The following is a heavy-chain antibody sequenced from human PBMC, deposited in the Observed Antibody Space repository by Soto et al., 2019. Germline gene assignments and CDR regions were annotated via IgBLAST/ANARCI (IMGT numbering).Heavy chain of an antibody. CDR1: GFTFSTYS. Sequence: EMHLVESGGGLVKPGGSLRLSSAAYGFTFSTYSMNWVREAPGKGLEWVSSISGSGNYTHYADFLRGRFTISRDNAKTSLYLQMNSLRAEDTAVYYCAREGINNYNEYYFVSWGQGTVVTVSS. CDR2: ISGSGNYT. J-gene: IGHJ4*02. V-gene: IGHV3-21*01. D-gene: IGHD4-4*01. CDR3: AREGINNYNEYYFVS.